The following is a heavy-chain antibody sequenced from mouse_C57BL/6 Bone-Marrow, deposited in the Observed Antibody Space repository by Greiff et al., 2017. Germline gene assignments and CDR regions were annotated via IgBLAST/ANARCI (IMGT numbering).Heavy chain of an antibody. CDR2: IYPGDGDT. V-gene: IGHV1-80*01. D-gene: IGHD2-1*01. Sequence: VKLQESGAELVKPGASVKISCKASGYAFSSYWMNWVKQRPGKGLEWIGQIYPGDGDTNYTGTFKGKGTLTVDKSSSTAYMQLISLTSEDSAVDFCARCNSGFYSYYFDYWGQGTTLTVSS. CDR1: GYAFSSYW. CDR3: ARCNSGFYSYYFDY. J-gene: IGHJ2*01.